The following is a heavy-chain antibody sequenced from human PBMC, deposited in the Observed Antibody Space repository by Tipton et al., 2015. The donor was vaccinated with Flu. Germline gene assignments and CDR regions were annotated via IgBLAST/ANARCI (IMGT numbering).Heavy chain of an antibody. CDR3: ATEIGYHYGSGSRDY. D-gene: IGHD3-10*01. V-gene: IGHV3-21*01. Sequence: QLVQSGGGLVQPGGSLRLSCATSGFTFSSYAMTWVRQAPGKGLEWVSFITSTSNYIYYADSVKGRFTISRDNAKNSLYLQMNSLRVEDTATYYCATEIGYHYGSGSRDYWGQGTLVTVSS. J-gene: IGHJ4*02. CDR1: GFTFSSYA. CDR2: ITSTSNYI.